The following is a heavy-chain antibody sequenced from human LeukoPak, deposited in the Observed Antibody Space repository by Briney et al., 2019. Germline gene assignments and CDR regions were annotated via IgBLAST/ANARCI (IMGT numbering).Heavy chain of an antibody. V-gene: IGHV3-30*18. Sequence: GGSLRLSCAASGFTFSSYGMHWVRQAPGKGLEWVAVISYDGSNKYYADSVKGRFTISRDNSKNTLYLQMNSLRAEDTAVYYCAKDPYGDSTCMDVWGQGTTVTVSS. CDR2: ISYDGSNK. D-gene: IGHD4-17*01. J-gene: IGHJ6*02. CDR1: GFTFSSYG. CDR3: AKDPYGDSTCMDV.